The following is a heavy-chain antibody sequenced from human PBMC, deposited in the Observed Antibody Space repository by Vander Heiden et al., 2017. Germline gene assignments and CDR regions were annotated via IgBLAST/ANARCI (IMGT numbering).Heavy chain of an antibody. V-gene: IGHV4-39*01. D-gene: IGHD4-17*01. CDR1: IGSISGRSYY. J-gene: IGHJ3*02. Sequence: QLQVQESGPGLVKPSETLSLTCTVSIGSISGRSYYWAWIRMPPGKGLEWIGSIYYSGKTYYNPTLKSRVTISVDTSKNQLSLKLDCVSDADTAVYYCSRPDETRRIDAFDIWDQGTMVTVS. CDR3: SRPDETRRIDAFDI. CDR2: IYYSGKT.